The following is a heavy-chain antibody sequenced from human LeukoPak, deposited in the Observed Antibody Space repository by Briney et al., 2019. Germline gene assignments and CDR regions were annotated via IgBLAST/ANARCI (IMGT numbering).Heavy chain of an antibody. Sequence: ASVKVSCKASGYTFTGYYMHWVRQAPGQGLEWMGRINPNSGGTNYAQKFQGRVTMTRDTSISTAYMELSRLRSDDTAVYYCARVAAPRPLGHTYYFDYWGQGTLVTVSS. CDR2: INPNSGGT. CDR1: GYTFTGYY. J-gene: IGHJ4*02. D-gene: IGHD6-25*01. V-gene: IGHV1-2*06. CDR3: ARVAAPRPLGHTYYFDY.